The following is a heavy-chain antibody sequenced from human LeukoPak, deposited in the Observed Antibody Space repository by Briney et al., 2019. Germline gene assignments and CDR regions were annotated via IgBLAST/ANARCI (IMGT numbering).Heavy chain of an antibody. CDR2: IYYSGST. J-gene: IGHJ4*02. V-gene: IGHV4-39*07. CDR1: GGSISSSSYY. Sequence: PSETLSLTCTASGGSISSSSYYWGWIRQPPGKGLEWIGSIYYSGSTYYNPSLKSRVTISVDTSKNQFSLKLSSVTAADTAVYYCARGHGSSYFDYWGQGTLVTVSS. D-gene: IGHD3-10*01. CDR3: ARGHGSSYFDY.